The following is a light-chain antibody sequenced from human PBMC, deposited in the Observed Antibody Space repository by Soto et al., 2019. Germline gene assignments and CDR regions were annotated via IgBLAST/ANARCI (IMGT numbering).Light chain of an antibody. CDR3: QQANSFPFT. Sequence: DIQMTQSPSSVSASVGDRVTITCRASQGISSWLAWYQQNPGKAPKLLLYAASSLQSGVPARFSGNGAGTDCPLTLSSLKPEDFATDYCQQANSFPFTFGHGTRLEIK. CDR1: QGISSW. J-gene: IGKJ5*01. V-gene: IGKV1D-12*01. CDR2: AAS.